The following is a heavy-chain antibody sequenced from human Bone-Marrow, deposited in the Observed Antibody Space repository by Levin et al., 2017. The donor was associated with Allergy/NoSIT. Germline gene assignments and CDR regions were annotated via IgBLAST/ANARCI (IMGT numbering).Heavy chain of an antibody. J-gene: IGHJ4*02. CDR1: GGSISSSSYY. Sequence: AGGSLRLSCTVSGGSISSSSYYWGWIRQPPGTGLEWIGSIYYSGSTYYNPSLKSRVTISVDTSKNQFSLKLSSVIVADTAVYYCARDRAGTAPFDYWGQGTLVTVSS. CDR2: IYYSGST. D-gene: IGHD1-7*01. CDR3: ARDRAGTAPFDY. V-gene: IGHV4-39*07.